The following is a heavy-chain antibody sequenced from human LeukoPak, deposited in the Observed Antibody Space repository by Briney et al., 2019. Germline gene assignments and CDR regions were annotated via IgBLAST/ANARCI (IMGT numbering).Heavy chain of an antibody. Sequence: GASVKVSCKASGGTFSSYAISWVRQAPGQGLEWMGGIIPIFGTANYAQKFQGRVTITADESTSTAYMELSSLRSEDTAVYYCAVGVPAAIGAFDIWGQGTMVTVSS. D-gene: IGHD2-2*02. CDR1: GGTFSSYA. J-gene: IGHJ3*02. CDR2: IIPIFGTA. CDR3: AVGVPAAIGAFDI. V-gene: IGHV1-69*13.